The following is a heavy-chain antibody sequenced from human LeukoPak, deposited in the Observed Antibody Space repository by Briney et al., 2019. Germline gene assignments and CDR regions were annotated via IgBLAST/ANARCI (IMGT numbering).Heavy chain of an antibody. CDR3: ARHKWELRTDWFDP. J-gene: IGHJ5*02. CDR2: IYYSGST. D-gene: IGHD1-26*01. V-gene: IGHV4-39*01. Sequence: SETLSLTCTVSGGSISSSTYYWGWIRQPPGKGLEWIGSIYYSGSTYYNPSLKSRVTISVDMSKNQFSLKLSSVTAADTAVYYCARHKWELRTDWFDPWGQGTLVTVSS. CDR1: GGSISSSTYY.